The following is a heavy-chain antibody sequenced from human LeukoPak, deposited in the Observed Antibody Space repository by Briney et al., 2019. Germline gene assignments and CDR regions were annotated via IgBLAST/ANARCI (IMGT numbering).Heavy chain of an antibody. CDR1: GFPFSGYV. J-gene: IGHJ4*02. D-gene: IGHD6-19*01. V-gene: IGHV3-23*01. CDR2: ISRSGDNT. CDR3: ARDRVEITVAGTVDY. Sequence: GGSLRLSCAASGFPFSGYVMSWVRRAPGKGLEWVSAISRSGDNTYYADSVKGRFTVSRDNSKNTLYLQMNSLRAEDTAVYYCARDRVEITVAGTVDYWGQGTLVTVSS.